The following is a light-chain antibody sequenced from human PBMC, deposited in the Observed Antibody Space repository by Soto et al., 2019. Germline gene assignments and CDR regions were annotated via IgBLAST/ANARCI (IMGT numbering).Light chain of an antibody. CDR3: QQRSNWPPLYT. CDR2: DAS. CDR1: QTVSNY. V-gene: IGKV3-11*01. J-gene: IGKJ2*01. Sequence: EIVLTQSPATLSLSPGERVTLSCRASQTVSNYLAWYQQKPGQAPRLLIYDASKRASGIPARFSGSGYETDFILTISSLEPEDFAVYYCQQRSNWPPLYTFAQGTKLEIK.